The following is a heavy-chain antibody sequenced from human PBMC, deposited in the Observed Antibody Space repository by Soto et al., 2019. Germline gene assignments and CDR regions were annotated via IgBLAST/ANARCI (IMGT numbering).Heavy chain of an antibody. CDR3: ARKQPDTAISSYYCGMDV. Sequence: QVQLVQSGAEVKKPGSSVKVSCKASGGTFSSYAISWVRQAPGQGLEWMGGIIPIFGTANYAQKFQGRVTITADEFTSTAYMELSSLRSEDTAVYYCARKQPDTAISSYYCGMDVWGQGTTVTVSS. CDR1: GGTFSSYA. V-gene: IGHV1-69*01. D-gene: IGHD5-18*01. CDR2: IIPIFGTA. J-gene: IGHJ6*02.